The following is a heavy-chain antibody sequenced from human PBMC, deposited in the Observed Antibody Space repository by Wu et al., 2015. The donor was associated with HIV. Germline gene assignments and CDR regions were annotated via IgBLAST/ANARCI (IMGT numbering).Heavy chain of an antibody. V-gene: IGHV1-69*18. CDR2: IIPIFATT. Sequence: QVQLEQSGAEVKNPGASLKVSCKTSGYTFTTKYIHWVRQAPGQGLEWMGRIIPIFATTNFPQKFQDRVTITADESTSTASMELTSLRSEDTAIYYCASGAHCGGDCYSVRHWGQGTLVIVSS. D-gene: IGHD2-21*02. J-gene: IGHJ4*02. CDR3: ASGAHCGGDCYSVRH. CDR1: GYTFTTKY.